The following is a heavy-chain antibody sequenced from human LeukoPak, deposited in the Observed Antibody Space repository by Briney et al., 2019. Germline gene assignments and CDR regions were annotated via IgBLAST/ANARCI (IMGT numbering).Heavy chain of an antibody. CDR1: GYTFTSYG. D-gene: IGHD3-10*01. CDR2: ISAYNGNT. Sequence: GASVKVSCKASGYTFTSYGINWVRQAPGQGLEWMGWISAYNGNTNYAQKLQGRVTMTTDTSTSTAYMELRSLRSDDTAVYYCARVPDPEILNAHGGMVRGVSNWFDPWGQGTLVTVSS. V-gene: IGHV1-18*01. CDR3: ARVPDPEILNAHGGMVRGVSNWFDP. J-gene: IGHJ5*02.